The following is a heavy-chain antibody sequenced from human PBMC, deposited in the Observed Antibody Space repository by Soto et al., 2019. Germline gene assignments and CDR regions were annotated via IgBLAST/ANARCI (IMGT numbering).Heavy chain of an antibody. V-gene: IGHV1-3*01. CDR3: ARSFVVVTAPDY. CDR2: INAGNGNT. CDR1: GYTFTSYA. D-gene: IGHD2-21*02. J-gene: IGHJ4*02. Sequence: GASVKVSCKASGYTFTSYAMHWVRQAPGQRLEWMGWINAGNGNTKYSQKFQGRVTITRDTSASTAYMELSSLRSEDTAVYYCARSFVVVTAPDYWGQGTLVTVSS.